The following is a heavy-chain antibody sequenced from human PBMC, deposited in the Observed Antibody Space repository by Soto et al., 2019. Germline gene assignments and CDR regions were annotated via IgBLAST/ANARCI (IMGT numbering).Heavy chain of an antibody. CDR2: IYHSGST. V-gene: IGHV4-38-2*02. D-gene: IGHD4-4*01. J-gene: IGHJ4*02. CDR1: GYSISSGYY. Sequence: PSETLSLTCAVSGYSISSGYYWGWIRQPPGKGLEWIGSIYHSGSTYYNPSLKSRVTISVDTSKNQFSLKLSSVTAADTAVYYCARDPPLYSNYATDYWGQGTLVTVS. CDR3: ARDPPLYSNYATDY.